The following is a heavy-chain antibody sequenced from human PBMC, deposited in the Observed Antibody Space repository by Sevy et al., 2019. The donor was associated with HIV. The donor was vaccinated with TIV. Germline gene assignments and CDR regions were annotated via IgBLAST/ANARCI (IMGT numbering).Heavy chain of an antibody. D-gene: IGHD3-3*01. J-gene: IGHJ5*02. CDR2: INPNSGGT. CDR1: GYTFTGYY. Sequence: ASVKVSCKASGYTFTGYYMHWVRQAPGQGLEWMGWINPNSGGTNYAQKFQGRVTMTRDTSINTAYMELRRLRSDDTAVYYCARDLPKAYEFFGVVILPYNWFDPWGQRTLVTVSS. V-gene: IGHV1-2*02. CDR3: ARDLPKAYEFFGVVILPYNWFDP.